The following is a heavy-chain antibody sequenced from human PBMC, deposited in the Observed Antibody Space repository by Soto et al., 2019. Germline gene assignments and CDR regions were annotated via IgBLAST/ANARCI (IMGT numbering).Heavy chain of an antibody. CDR1: GGSISSSNW. CDR3: ARGDYCSSTSCPTQFNWFDP. J-gene: IGHJ5*02. CDR2: IYHSGST. D-gene: IGHD2-2*01. V-gene: IGHV4-4*02. Sequence: PSETLSLTCAVSGGSISSSNWWSWVRQPPGKGLEWIGEIYHSGSTNYNPSLKSRVTISVDTSKNQFSLKLSSVTAADTAVYYCARGDYCSSTSCPTQFNWFDPWGQGTLVTVSS.